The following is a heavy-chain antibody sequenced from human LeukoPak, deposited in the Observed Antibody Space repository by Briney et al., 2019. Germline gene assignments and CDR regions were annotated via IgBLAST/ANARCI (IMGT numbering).Heavy chain of an antibody. V-gene: IGHV4-34*01. CDR1: GGSFSGYY. CDR2: INHSGTT. Sequence: PSETLSLTCAVYGGSFSGYYWSWIRQPPGKGLEWIGEINHSGTTNYTPSLKSRVTISVDTSKNQFSLKLTSMTAADTAVYYCARFSSGCSTSSCYLTYWGQGTLVTVS. D-gene: IGHD2-2*01. J-gene: IGHJ4*02. CDR3: ARFSSGCSTSSCYLTY.